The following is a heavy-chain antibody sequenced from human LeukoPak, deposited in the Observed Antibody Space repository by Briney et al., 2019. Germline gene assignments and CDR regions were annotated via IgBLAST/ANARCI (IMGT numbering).Heavy chain of an antibody. Sequence: PGGSLRLSCAASGFTVSSNYMNWVRQAPGMGLEGVSVIYSGGSTYYADSVKGRFTISRDNSKNTLYLQMNSLRAEDTAMYYCAREVRYYYGSGSQYYFDYWGQGTLVTVSS. V-gene: IGHV3-53*01. CDR3: AREVRYYYGSGSQYYFDY. D-gene: IGHD3-10*01. CDR2: IYSGGST. CDR1: GFTVSSNY. J-gene: IGHJ4*02.